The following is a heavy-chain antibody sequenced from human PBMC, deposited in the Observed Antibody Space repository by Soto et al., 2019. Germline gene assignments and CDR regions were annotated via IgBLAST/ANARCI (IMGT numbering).Heavy chain of an antibody. Sequence: SVKVSCNASGGTYSSYAISWVRQAPGQGLEWMGGIIPIFGTANYAQKFQGRVTITADESKSIAYLHMNSLKTEDTALYYCSRDADTEYGGSKDGFDIWGQGTMVTVS. CDR3: SRDADTEYGGSKDGFDI. V-gene: IGHV1-69*01. CDR1: GGTYSSYA. CDR2: IIPIFGTA. J-gene: IGHJ3*02. D-gene: IGHD4-17*01.